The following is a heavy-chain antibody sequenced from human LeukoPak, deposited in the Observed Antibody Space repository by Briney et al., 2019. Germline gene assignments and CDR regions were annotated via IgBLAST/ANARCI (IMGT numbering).Heavy chain of an antibody. CDR2: ISSSSSYI. D-gene: IGHD3-9*01. J-gene: IGHJ4*02. CDR1: GFTFSSFS. CDR3: ARGADILTGYVTFDY. V-gene: IGHV3-21*01. Sequence: GGSLRLSCAASGFTFSSFSMNWVRQAPGKGLEWVSSISSSSSYIYYADSVKGRFTISRDSAKNSLYLQMNSLRAEDTAVYYCARGADILTGYVTFDYWGQGSLVTVSS.